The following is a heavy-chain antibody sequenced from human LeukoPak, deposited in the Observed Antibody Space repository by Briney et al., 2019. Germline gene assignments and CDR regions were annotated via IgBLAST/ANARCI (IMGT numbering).Heavy chain of an antibody. J-gene: IGHJ4*02. Sequence: GGSLRLSCAASGFTFSSYSMNWVRQAPGKGLEWVSYISSSSSTIYYADSVKGRFTISRDNAKNSLYLQMNSLRAEDTAVYYCAKEEDIVVVPAAFDYWGQGTLVTVSS. D-gene: IGHD2-2*01. CDR3: AKEEDIVVVPAAFDY. CDR2: ISSSSSTI. V-gene: IGHV3-48*01. CDR1: GFTFSSYS.